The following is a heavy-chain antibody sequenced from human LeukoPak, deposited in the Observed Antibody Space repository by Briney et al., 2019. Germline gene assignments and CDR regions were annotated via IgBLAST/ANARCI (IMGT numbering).Heavy chain of an antibody. CDR1: GFTFSSYG. CDR2: IRYDGSNK. CDR3: AKDAPGFIQPYYFDY. V-gene: IGHV3-30*02. D-gene: IGHD2-21*01. J-gene: IGHJ4*02. Sequence: LPGGSLRLSCAASGFTFSSYGMHWVRQAPGKGLEWVAFIRYDGSNKYYADSVKGRFTISRDNSKNTLYLQMNSLRAEDTAVYYCAKDAPGFIQPYYFDYWGQGTLVTVSS.